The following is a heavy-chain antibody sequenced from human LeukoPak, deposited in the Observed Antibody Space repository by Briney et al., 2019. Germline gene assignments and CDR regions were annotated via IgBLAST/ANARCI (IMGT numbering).Heavy chain of an antibody. D-gene: IGHD3-22*01. J-gene: IGHJ6*03. Sequence: ASVKVSCKASGYTFTGYYIHWVRQAPGQGLECMGIINPSGGSTSYAQKFQGRVTMTRDMSTSTVYMELSSLRSEDTAVYYCARSSRTYYYDSSGYYFRFGGYYMDVWGKGTTVTVSS. CDR2: INPSGGST. CDR1: GYTFTGYY. V-gene: IGHV1-46*01. CDR3: ARSSRTYYYDSSGYYFRFGGYYMDV.